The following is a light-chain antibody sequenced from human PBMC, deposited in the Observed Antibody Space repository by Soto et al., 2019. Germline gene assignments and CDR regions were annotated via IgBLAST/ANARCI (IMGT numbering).Light chain of an antibody. Sequence: DIQMTQSPSTLSSSVGDRVTFTCRASQSISTWLAWYQQKPGRAPKLLIYKASNLDGGVPSRFSGSGSETEFTITISSLQPDDVATYYCQEYKTYSYTFGQGTKLEIK. CDR1: QSISTW. V-gene: IGKV1-5*03. CDR2: KAS. CDR3: QEYKTYSYT. J-gene: IGKJ2*01.